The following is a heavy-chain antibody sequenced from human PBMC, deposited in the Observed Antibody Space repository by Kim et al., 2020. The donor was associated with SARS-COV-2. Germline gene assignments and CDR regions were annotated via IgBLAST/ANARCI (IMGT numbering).Heavy chain of an antibody. Sequence: GGSLRLSCAASGFAFSSYAMSWVRQAPGKGLEWVSGISSSGDSPYYADSVKGRFTISRDNSKNTLYLQMNSLRAEDTAVYYCAKNHPTTSILDDLDYWGQGTLVTVSS. CDR2: ISSSGDSP. J-gene: IGHJ4*02. D-gene: IGHD4-4*01. V-gene: IGHV3-23*01. CDR1: GFAFSSYA. CDR3: AKNHPTTSILDDLDY.